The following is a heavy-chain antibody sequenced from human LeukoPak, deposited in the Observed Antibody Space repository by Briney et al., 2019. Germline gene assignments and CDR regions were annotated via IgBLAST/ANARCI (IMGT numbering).Heavy chain of an antibody. CDR2: IKQDGSEK. CDR3: ARGIVGATKRNYYYGMDV. CDR1: GFTFSSYW. J-gene: IGHJ6*02. V-gene: IGHV3-7*01. D-gene: IGHD1-26*01. Sequence: GGSLRLSCAASGFTFSSYWMSWVRQAPGKGLEWVANIKQDGSEKYYVDSVKGRFTISRDNAKNSLYLQMNSLRAEGTAVYYCARGIVGATKRNYYYGMDVWGQGTTVTVSS.